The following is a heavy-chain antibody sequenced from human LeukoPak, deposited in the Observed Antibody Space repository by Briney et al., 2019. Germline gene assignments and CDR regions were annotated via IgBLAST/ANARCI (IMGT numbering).Heavy chain of an antibody. CDR1: GFTFSSYA. D-gene: IGHD6-19*01. CDR3: ARDSSGWPSLTVLNWFDP. J-gene: IGHJ5*02. V-gene: IGHV3-64*01. Sequence: PGGSLRLSCAASGFTFSSYAMHWVRQAPGKGLEYVSAISSNGGSTYYANSVKGRFTISRDNSKNTLYLQMGSLRAEDMAVYYCARDSSGWPSLTVLNWFDPWGQGTLVTVSS. CDR2: ISSNGGST.